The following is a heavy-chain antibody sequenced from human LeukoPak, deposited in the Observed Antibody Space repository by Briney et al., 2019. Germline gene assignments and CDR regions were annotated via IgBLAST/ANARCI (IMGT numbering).Heavy chain of an antibody. Sequence: PSQTLSLTCTVSGGSISSGGYYWSWIRQHPGKGLEWIGYIYYSGNTYYNPSLKSRVTISMDTSKSQLSLKLSSVTAADTAVYYCARGPMYYYDSGGYPWEFDPWGQGTLVTVSS. J-gene: IGHJ5*02. V-gene: IGHV4-31*03. D-gene: IGHD3-22*01. CDR2: IYYSGNT. CDR1: GGSISSGGYY. CDR3: ARGPMYYYDSGGYPWEFDP.